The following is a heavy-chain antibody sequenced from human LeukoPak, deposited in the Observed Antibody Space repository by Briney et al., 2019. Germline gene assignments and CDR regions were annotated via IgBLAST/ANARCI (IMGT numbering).Heavy chain of an antibody. CDR2: IRFDGSNN. V-gene: IGHV3-30*02. J-gene: IGHJ4*02. Sequence: GGSLRLSCGVSGFIFSDYGMHWVRQAPGKGLEWVASIRFDGSNNYYADSVKGRFTISRDNSRNTLYLQMNSLRAEDTAVYYCAKYLGYGYYDILTGPFGPVFDYWGQGTLVTVSS. CDR1: GFIFSDYG. D-gene: IGHD3-9*01. CDR3: AKYLGYGYYDILTGPFGPVFDY.